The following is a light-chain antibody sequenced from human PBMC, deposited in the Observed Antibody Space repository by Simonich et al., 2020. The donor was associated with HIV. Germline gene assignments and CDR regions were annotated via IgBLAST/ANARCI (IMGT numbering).Light chain of an antibody. CDR1: QSVSSSY. CDR3: QHFGRSPWT. Sequence: IVLTQSPGTLSLSPGERATLSCRASQSVSSSYLAWYQQKPGQAPRLLIYGASSRATGIPDRFSGSGSGTGFTLTISRLEPEDFAVYYCQHFGRSPWTFGQGTKVEIK. J-gene: IGKJ1*01. V-gene: IGKV3-20*01. CDR2: GAS.